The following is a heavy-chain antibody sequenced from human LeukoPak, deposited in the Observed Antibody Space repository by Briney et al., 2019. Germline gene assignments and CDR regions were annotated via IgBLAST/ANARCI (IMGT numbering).Heavy chain of an antibody. CDR1: GGSFSGYY. Sequence: PSETLPLTCAVYGGSFSGYYWSWIRQPPGKGLEWIGEINHSGSTNYNPSLKSRVTISVDTSKNQFSLKLTSVTAADTAVYFCSREYLLPGAFDVWGQGTMVTVSS. CDR3: SREYLLPGAFDV. D-gene: IGHD2/OR15-2a*01. CDR2: INHSGST. J-gene: IGHJ3*01. V-gene: IGHV4-34*01.